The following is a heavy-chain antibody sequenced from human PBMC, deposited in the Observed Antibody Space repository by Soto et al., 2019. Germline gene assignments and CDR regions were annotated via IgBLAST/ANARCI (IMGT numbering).Heavy chain of an antibody. CDR2: IWYDGSNK. CDR1: GFTFSSYG. J-gene: IGHJ5*02. Sequence: GGSLRLSCAASGFTFSSYGMHWVRQAPGKGLEWVAVIWYDGSNKYYADSVKGRFTISRDNSKNTLYLQMNGLRAEDTAVYYCARDGSDYDILTRPGFDPWGQGTLVTVSS. V-gene: IGHV3-33*01. D-gene: IGHD3-9*01. CDR3: ARDGSDYDILTRPGFDP.